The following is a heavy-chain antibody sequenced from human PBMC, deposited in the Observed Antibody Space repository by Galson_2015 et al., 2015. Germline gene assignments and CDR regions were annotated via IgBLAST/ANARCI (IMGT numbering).Heavy chain of an antibody. D-gene: IGHD6-19*01. V-gene: IGHV4-61*02. J-gene: IGHJ4*02. CDR2: IYTTGRT. CDR1: GGSISSGSYY. CDR3: ARGGNTSGRYYFDY. Sequence: TLSLTCAVYGGSISSGSYYWSWFRQPAEKGLEWIGRIYTTGRTNYNPSLKSRVTISVDTSKNQFSLKLNSVTAADTAVYYCARGGNTSGRYYFDYWGQGTLVTVSS.